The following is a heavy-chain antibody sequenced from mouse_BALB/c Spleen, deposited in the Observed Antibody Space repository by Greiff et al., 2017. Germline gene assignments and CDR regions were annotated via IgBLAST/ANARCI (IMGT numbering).Heavy chain of an antibody. CDR1: GYAFTNYL. J-gene: IGHJ4*01. D-gene: IGHD1-1*01. CDR2: INPGSGGT. Sequence: QVQLQQSGAELVRPGTSVKVSCKASGYAFTNYLIEWVKQRPGQGLEWIGVINPGSGGTNYNEKFKGKATLTADKSSSTAYMQLSSLTSDDSAVYFCARSDYGSSDYAMDYWGQGTSVTVSS. CDR3: ARSDYGSSDYAMDY. V-gene: IGHV1-54*01.